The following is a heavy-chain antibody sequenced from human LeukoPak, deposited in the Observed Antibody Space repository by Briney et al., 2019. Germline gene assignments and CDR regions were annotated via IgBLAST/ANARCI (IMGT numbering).Heavy chain of an antibody. Sequence: PGGSLRLSCAASGFTFSRYWMSWVRQAPGKGLEWVANIKQDGSEKYYVDSVKGRFTISRDNAKNTLYLQMNSLRAEDTAVYYCVAYYDILTGYKYWGQGTLVTVSS. CDR2: IKQDGSEK. D-gene: IGHD3-9*01. CDR3: VAYYDILTGYKY. V-gene: IGHV3-7*01. CDR1: GFTFSRYW. J-gene: IGHJ4*02.